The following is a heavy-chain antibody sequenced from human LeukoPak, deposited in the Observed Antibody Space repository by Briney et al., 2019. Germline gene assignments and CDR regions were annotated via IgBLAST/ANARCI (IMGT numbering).Heavy chain of an antibody. Sequence: GGSLRLSCTASGFSFNTYAMSWIRQAPGRGLEWVSALSGSGGDNTYYADSVKGRFTISRDNSKNTLYLQMNSLRAEDTAVYYCAKDRGILRFLEPDYWGQGTLVTVSS. CDR3: AKDRGILRFLEPDY. D-gene: IGHD3-3*01. CDR2: LSGSGGDNT. J-gene: IGHJ4*02. V-gene: IGHV3-23*01. CDR1: GFSFNTYA.